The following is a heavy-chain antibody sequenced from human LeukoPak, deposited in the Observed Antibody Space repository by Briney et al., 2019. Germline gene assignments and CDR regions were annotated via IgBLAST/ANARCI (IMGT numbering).Heavy chain of an antibody. D-gene: IGHD3-22*01. Sequence: PGGSLRLSCAASGFTFSSYEMNWVRQAPGKGLEWVSHISSSGSTIYYADSVKGRFTISRDNAKNSLYLQMNSLRAEDTAVYYCARGVYDSSGYYYPWGQGTLVTVSS. CDR3: ARGVYDSSGYYYP. CDR1: GFTFSSYE. V-gene: IGHV3-48*03. J-gene: IGHJ5*02. CDR2: ISSSGSTI.